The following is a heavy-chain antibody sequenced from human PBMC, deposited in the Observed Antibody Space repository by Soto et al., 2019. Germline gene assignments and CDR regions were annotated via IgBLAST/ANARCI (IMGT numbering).Heavy chain of an antibody. CDR2: ISAYNGNT. Sequence: ASVKPSCKASGDTFTSYGISWVRQAPGQGLEWMGRISAYNGNTNYAQKLQGRVTMTTDTSTSTAYMELRSLRSDDTAVYYCARVVGALGHWFDPWGQGTLVTVSS. CDR3: ARVVGALGHWFDP. V-gene: IGHV1-18*01. CDR1: GDTFTSYG. D-gene: IGHD1-26*01. J-gene: IGHJ5*02.